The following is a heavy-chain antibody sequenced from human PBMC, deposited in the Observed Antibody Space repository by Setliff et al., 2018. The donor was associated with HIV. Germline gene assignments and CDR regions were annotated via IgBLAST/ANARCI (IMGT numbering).Heavy chain of an antibody. CDR3: ARVSTDYVWGSFLSSGPYYFDF. D-gene: IGHD3-16*01. CDR1: GDSITSGTYY. CDR2: ISTSGTT. V-gene: IGHV4-61*09. J-gene: IGHJ4*02. Sequence: PSETLSLTCTVSGDSITSGTYYWSWIRQPAGMRLEWIGHISTSGTTNYNPSLKSRVTISADTSKSQFSLKPTSVTAADTAAYFCARVSTDYVWGSFLSSGPYYFDFWGQGALVTVSS.